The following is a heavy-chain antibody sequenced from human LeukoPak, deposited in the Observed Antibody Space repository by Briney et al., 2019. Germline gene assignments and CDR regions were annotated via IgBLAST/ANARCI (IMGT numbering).Heavy chain of an antibody. CDR2: INPSGGST. J-gene: IGHJ5*02. D-gene: IGHD6-19*01. V-gene: IGHV1-46*03. CDR3: ARSPRSSGWYGWWFDP. Sequence: ASAKVSCKASGYTFTSYYMHWVPQAPGQGLEWMGIINPSGGSTSYAQKFQGRVTMTRDTSTSTVYMERSSLRCEDTAVYYCARSPRSSGWYGWWFDPWGQGTLVTVSS. CDR1: GYTFTSYY.